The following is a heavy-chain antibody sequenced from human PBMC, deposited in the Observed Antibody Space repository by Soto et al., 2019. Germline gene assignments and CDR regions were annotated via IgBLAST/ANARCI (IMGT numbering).Heavy chain of an antibody. D-gene: IGHD6-6*01. V-gene: IGHV3-30*18. CDR1: GFTFSNYG. Sequence: QVQLVESGGGVVQPGRSLRLSCAASGFTFSNYGMHWVRQAPGKGLEWVTTISSDGNDKYYAGSVKGRFTISRDNSENTLDLQRNGLRAEDTAVYYCAKGSFSAHPFLDHWGQGTLVTVSS. CDR2: ISSDGNDK. J-gene: IGHJ4*02. CDR3: AKGSFSAHPFLDH.